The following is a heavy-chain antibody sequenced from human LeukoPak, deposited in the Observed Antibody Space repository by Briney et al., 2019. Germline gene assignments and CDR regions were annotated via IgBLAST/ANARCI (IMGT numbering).Heavy chain of an antibody. V-gene: IGHV3-23*01. CDR1: GFTFSSYA. CDR3: AKYFASGSYYKLPH. CDR2: ISGSGAYT. J-gene: IGHJ1*01. D-gene: IGHD3-10*01. Sequence: GGSLRLSCAASGFTFSSYAMSWVRQAPGKGLEWVSTISGSGAYTYYADSVNGRFTISRDNSKNTLYLQMNSLRAEDTAVYYCAKYFASGSYYKLPHWGQGTLVTVSS.